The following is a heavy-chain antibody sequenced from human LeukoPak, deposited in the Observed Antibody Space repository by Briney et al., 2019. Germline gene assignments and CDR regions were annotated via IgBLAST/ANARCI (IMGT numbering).Heavy chain of an antibody. J-gene: IGHJ4*02. D-gene: IGHD3-22*01. V-gene: IGHV4-59*01. CDR3: ARVGKRYDSSGPIDY. Sequence: PSETLSLTCTVSGGSISSYYWSWTRQPPGKGLEWIGYIYYSGSTNYNPSLKSRVTISVDTSKNQFSLKLSSVTAADTAVYYCARVGKRYDSSGPIDYWGQGTLVTVSS. CDR2: IYYSGST. CDR1: GGSISSYY.